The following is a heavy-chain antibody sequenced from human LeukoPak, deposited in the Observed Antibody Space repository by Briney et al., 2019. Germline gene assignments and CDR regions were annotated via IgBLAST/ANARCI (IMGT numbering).Heavy chain of an antibody. V-gene: IGHV3-48*03. CDR2: ISSSGNTI. CDR1: GFNFSSHE. Sequence: GGSLRLSCVASGFNFSSHEMNWVRQAPGKGLEWVSYISSSGNTIYYADSVKGRFTISRDKDKTSLYLQMNSMRGEATAVYYCAGRRVAGEYFRHWGQGTLVTVSS. J-gene: IGHJ1*01. D-gene: IGHD6-19*01. CDR3: AGRRVAGEYFRH.